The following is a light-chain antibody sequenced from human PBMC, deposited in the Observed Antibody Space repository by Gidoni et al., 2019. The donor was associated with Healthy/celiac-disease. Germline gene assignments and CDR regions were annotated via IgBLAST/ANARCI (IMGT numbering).Light chain of an antibody. Sequence: QSVLTQPPPASGTPGQRATISCSGSSSNIGSNYVYWYPQLPGTAPKLLIYRNNQRPSGVPDRFSGSKPGTSASLAISGLRSEDEADYYCAAWDDSLSGPVFGGGTKLTVL. J-gene: IGLJ3*02. CDR1: SSNIGSNY. CDR3: AAWDDSLSGPV. CDR2: RNN. V-gene: IGLV1-47*01.